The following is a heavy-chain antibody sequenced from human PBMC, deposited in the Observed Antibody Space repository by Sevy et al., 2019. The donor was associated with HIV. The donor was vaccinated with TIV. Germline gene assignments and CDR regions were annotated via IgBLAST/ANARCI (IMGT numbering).Heavy chain of an antibody. CDR3: TRGRFLEWLFVDY. J-gene: IGHJ4*02. Sequence: GGSLRLSCTASGFTFGDYAMSWFRQAPGKGLEWVGFIRSKAYGGTTEYAASVKGRFTISRDDSKSIAYLQMNSLKTEDTAVYYCTRGRFLEWLFVDYWGQGTLVTASS. CDR1: GFTFGDYA. V-gene: IGHV3-49*03. D-gene: IGHD3-3*01. CDR2: IRSKAYGGTT.